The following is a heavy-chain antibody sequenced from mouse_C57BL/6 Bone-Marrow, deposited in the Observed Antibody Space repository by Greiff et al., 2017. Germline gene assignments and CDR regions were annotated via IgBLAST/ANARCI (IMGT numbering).Heavy chain of an antibody. V-gene: IGHV1-53*01. D-gene: IGHD2-3*01. CDR1: GYTFTSYW. CDR3: ASENDGYYVTFLFAY. J-gene: IGHJ3*01. Sequence: QVQLQQPGTELVKPGASVKLSCKASGYTFTSYWMHWVKQRPGQGLEWIGNINPSNGGTNYNEKFKSKATLTVDKSSSTAYMQLSSLTSEDSAVDYCASENDGYYVTFLFAYWGQGTLVTVSA. CDR2: INPSNGGT.